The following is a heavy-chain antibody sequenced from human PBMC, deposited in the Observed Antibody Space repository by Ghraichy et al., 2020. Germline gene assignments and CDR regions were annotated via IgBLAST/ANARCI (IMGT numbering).Heavy chain of an antibody. Sequence: SETLSLTCAVYGGSFSGYYWSWIRQPPGKGLEWIGEINHSGSTNYNPSLKSRVTISVDTSKNQFSLKLSSVTAADTAVYYCARGWSSGWRAWGQGTLVTVSS. CDR2: INHSGST. CDR3: ARGWSSGWRA. D-gene: IGHD6-19*01. CDR1: GGSFSGYY. V-gene: IGHV4-34*01. J-gene: IGHJ5*02.